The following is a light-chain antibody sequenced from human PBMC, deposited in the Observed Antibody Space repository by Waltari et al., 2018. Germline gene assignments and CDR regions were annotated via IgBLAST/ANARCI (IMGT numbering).Light chain of an antibody. CDR3: QQYYSSPVT. CDR1: QSVLYRSDKKNY. Sequence: DIVMTQSPDSLAVSLGERATINCKSSQSVLYRSDKKNYLGWYQQKPGLPPKLLIDWAATRESGVPDRFSGSGSGTDFTLTISSLQAEDVAVYYCQQYYSSPVTFGQGTRLEIK. J-gene: IGKJ5*01. V-gene: IGKV4-1*01. CDR2: WAA.